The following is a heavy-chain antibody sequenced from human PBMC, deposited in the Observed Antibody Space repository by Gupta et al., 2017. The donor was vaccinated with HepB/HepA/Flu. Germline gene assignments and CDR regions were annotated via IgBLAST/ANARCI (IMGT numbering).Heavy chain of an antibody. Sequence: EVQLLESGGGLVKPGESLGLSCAASGFTLSSEGMSWVCQAPGKGLEWVSRLRARAAMIEVADSVKGRFTIARDNSKSTMYVEVPXLXVEYTSVDGCPTVQGAVTNGGHVTMVTVSS. CDR2: LRARAAMI. V-gene: IGHV3-23*01. J-gene: IGHJ4*03. CDR3: PTVQGAVTN. D-gene: IGHD3-16*01. CDR1: GFTLSSEG.